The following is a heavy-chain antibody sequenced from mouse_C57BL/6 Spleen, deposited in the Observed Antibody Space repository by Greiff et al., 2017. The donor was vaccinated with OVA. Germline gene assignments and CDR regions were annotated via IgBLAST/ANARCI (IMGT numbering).Heavy chain of an antibody. CDR3: ARPFITTSGFAY. V-gene: IGHV1-69*01. CDR2: IDPSDSYT. D-gene: IGHD1-1*01. Sequence: QVQLQQPGAELVMPGASVKLSCKASGYTFTSYWMHWVKQRPGQGLEWIGEIDPSDSYTNYNQKFKGKSTLTVDKSSSTAYMQLSSLTSEDSAVYYCARPFITTSGFAYWGQGTLVTVSA. CDR1: GYTFTSYW. J-gene: IGHJ3*01.